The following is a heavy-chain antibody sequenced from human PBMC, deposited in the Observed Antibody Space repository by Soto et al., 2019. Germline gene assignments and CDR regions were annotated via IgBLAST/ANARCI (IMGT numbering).Heavy chain of an antibody. CDR1: GGSISSGGYS. J-gene: IGHJ5*02. CDR2: IYHSGST. Sequence: SETLSLTCAVSGGSISSGGYSWSWIRQPPGKGLEWIGYIYHSGSTYYNPSLKSRVTISVDRFKNQFSLKLSSVTAADTAVYYCARDNSSRGWFDPWGQGTLVTVSS. V-gene: IGHV4-30-2*01. D-gene: IGHD6-13*01. CDR3: ARDNSSRGWFDP.